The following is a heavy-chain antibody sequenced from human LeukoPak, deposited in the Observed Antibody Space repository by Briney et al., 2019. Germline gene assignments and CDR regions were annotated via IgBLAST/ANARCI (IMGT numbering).Heavy chain of an antibody. Sequence: GGSLRLSCAASGFTFSPYNMNWVRQAPGKGLEWVSAIISSSSYIYYADSVKGRFTISRDNAKNSLYLQMNSLRAEDTAVYYCARERLVRGVIVCGMDVWGQGTTVTVSS. CDR2: IISSSSYI. J-gene: IGHJ6*02. V-gene: IGHV3-21*01. CDR3: ARERLVRGVIVCGMDV. CDR1: GFTFSPYN. D-gene: IGHD3-10*01.